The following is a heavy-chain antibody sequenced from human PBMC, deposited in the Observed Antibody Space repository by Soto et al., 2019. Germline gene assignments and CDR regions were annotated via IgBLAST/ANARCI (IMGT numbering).Heavy chain of an antibody. CDR1: GRSVSSYY. J-gene: IGHJ3*02. CDR2: IYYSGST. V-gene: IGHV4-59*02. Sequence: SETLSLTCTLAGRSVSSYYWSWIRQPPKKGLEWIGYIYYSGSTNYNPSLKSRVTISLDTSKNQLSLNLSSVNPAAPAANSFARDGRGYGAFDTWGQGTMVTVSS. D-gene: IGHD3-10*01. CDR3: ARDGRGYGAFDT.